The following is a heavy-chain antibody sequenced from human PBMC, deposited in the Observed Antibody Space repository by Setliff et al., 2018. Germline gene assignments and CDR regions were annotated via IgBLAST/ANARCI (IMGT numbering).Heavy chain of an antibody. V-gene: IGHV4-39*07. CDR1: GGSIVSKSFY. Sequence: SETLSLTCTVSGGSIVSKSFYWGWMRQPPGKGLEWIGSFYYNTGATYYNPSLKSRVTISLDTSKNQFSLSLTSVTAEDTAVYYCARMSGFQYIDVWDKGTTVTSP. D-gene: IGHD3-3*01. CDR2: FYYNTGAT. J-gene: IGHJ6*03. CDR3: ARMSGFQYIDV.